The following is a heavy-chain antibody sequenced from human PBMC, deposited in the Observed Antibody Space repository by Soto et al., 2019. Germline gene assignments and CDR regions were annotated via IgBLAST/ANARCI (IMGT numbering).Heavy chain of an antibody. Sequence: QVQLVQSETEVKKPGASVKVSCKASGYIFTNYDITWVRQAPGQGLEWMGWVSGYNGNTKYAQKFQDRVTMTTDTSTSTVYRELRSLRSDDTAVYHCARFGSAPYYYYGVDVWGQGTTVFVSS. D-gene: IGHD3-10*01. CDR2: VSGYNGNT. V-gene: IGHV1-18*01. CDR3: ARFGSAPYYYYGVDV. CDR1: GYIFTNYD. J-gene: IGHJ6*02.